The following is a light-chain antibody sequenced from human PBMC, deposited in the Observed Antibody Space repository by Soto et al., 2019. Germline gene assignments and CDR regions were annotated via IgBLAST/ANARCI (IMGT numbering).Light chain of an antibody. V-gene: IGKV3-15*01. Sequence: EIVMTQSPATLSVSPGERATLSCRASQSVSSNLAWDQQKPGQAPRLLIYGASTRATGIRARFSGSGSGTGFTLTISSLESEDFAGDYCQQYNNWPAAMTFGQGTKVEIK. CDR2: GAS. CDR1: QSVSSN. J-gene: IGKJ1*01. CDR3: QQYNNWPAAMT.